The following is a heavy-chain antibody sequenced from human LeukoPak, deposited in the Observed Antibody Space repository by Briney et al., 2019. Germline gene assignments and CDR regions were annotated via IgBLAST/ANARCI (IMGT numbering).Heavy chain of an antibody. J-gene: IGHJ4*02. V-gene: IGHV3-15*01. D-gene: IGHD5-12*01. Sequence: PGGSLRLSCATSGFIFSKAWMSWARQAPGKGLEWVGRIKSETDGGTTDYAAPVKGRFTISRDNSKNTLYLQMNSLRAEDTAVYYCAKDRGYVGSYFDYWGQGTLVTVSS. CDR3: AKDRGYVGSYFDY. CDR2: IKSETDGGTT. CDR1: GFIFSKAW.